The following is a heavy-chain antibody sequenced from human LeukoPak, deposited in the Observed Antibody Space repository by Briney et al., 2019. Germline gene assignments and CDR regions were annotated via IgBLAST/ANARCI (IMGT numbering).Heavy chain of an antibody. J-gene: IGHJ5*02. CDR3: ARQVGWYRPSGWFDP. D-gene: IGHD2-15*01. CDR2: IYPGDSDT. V-gene: IGHV5-51*01. Sequence: GASLKISCKGSGYRFTSYWIGWVRQMPGKGLECMGIIYPGDSDTRYSPSFQGQVTISADKSISTAYLQWSSLKASDTAMYYCARQVGWYRPSGWFDPWGQGTLVTVSS. CDR1: GYRFTSYW.